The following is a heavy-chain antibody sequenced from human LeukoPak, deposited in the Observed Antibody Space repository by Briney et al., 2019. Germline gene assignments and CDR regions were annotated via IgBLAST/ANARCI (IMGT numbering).Heavy chain of an antibody. CDR2: INWNGGST. CDR1: GFIFSTYG. D-gene: IGHD1-26*01. CDR3: ARGGYSGSYFAY. J-gene: IGHJ4*02. Sequence: GGSLRLSCAASGFIFSTYGMTWFRQAPGKGLEWVSGINWNGGSTGYADSVKGRFTISRDNAKNSLYLQMNSLRAEDTALYYCARGGYSGSYFAYWGQGTLVTVSS. V-gene: IGHV3-20*04.